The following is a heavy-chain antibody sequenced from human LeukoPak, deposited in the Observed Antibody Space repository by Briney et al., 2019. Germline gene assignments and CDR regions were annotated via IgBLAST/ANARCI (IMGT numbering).Heavy chain of an antibody. CDR1: GFTFSSYE. Sequence: PGGSLRLSCAASGFTFSSYEMNWVRQAPGKWLEWVSSISSSGSTIYYADSVKGRFTISRDNAETSLYLQMKSLRAEDTAVYYCARGKTSQNIVTRKTYNWFDPWGQGTLVTVSS. CDR3: ARGKTSQNIVTRKTYNWFDP. CDR2: ISSSGSTI. D-gene: IGHD2/OR15-2a*01. J-gene: IGHJ5*02. V-gene: IGHV3-48*03.